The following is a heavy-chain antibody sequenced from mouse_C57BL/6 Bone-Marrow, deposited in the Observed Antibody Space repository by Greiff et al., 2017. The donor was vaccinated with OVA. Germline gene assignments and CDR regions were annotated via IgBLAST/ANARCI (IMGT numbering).Heavy chain of an antibody. CDR2: IDPENGDT. Sequence: VQLQQSGAELVRPGASVKLSCTASGFNIKDDYMHWVKQRPEQGLEWIGWIDPENGDTEYAPKFQGKATMTADTSSNTAYLQLSSLTSEDTADDYCTTAYDSTCLGYWGQGTTLTVSS. CDR1: GFNIKDDY. V-gene: IGHV14-4*01. D-gene: IGHD2-5*01. CDR3: TTAYDSTCLGY. J-gene: IGHJ2*01.